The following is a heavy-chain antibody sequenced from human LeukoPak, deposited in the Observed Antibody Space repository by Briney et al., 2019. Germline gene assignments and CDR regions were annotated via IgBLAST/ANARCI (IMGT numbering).Heavy chain of an antibody. CDR2: IIPIFGTA. CDR3: ARATTDYYYYYGMDV. D-gene: IGHD1-14*01. Sequence: ASVKVSCRASGGTFSSYAISWVRQAPGQGLEWMGGIIPIFGTANYAQKFQGRVTITADESTSTAYMELSSLRSEDTAVYYCARATTDYYYYYGMDVWGQGTTVTVSS. J-gene: IGHJ6*02. CDR1: GGTFSSYA. V-gene: IGHV1-69*13.